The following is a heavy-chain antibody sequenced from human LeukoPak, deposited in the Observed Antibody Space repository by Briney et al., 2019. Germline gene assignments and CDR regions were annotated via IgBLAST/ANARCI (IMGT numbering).Heavy chain of an antibody. CDR1: RFPVSSNY. V-gene: IGHV3-53*01. CDR2: IYSGGDT. CDR3: AKGGCSSTSCYTGEAFDI. D-gene: IGHD2-2*02. Sequence: PGGSLRLSCAASRFPVSSNYMTWVRQAPGKGLEWVSVIYSGGDTYYADSVKGRFTISRDNSKNTLYLQMNSLRAEDTAVYYCAKGGCSSTSCYTGEAFDIWGQGTMVTVSS. J-gene: IGHJ3*02.